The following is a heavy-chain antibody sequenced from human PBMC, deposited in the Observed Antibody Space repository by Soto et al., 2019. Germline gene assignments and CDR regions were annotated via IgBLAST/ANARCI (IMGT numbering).Heavy chain of an antibody. V-gene: IGHV4-31*03. J-gene: IGHJ6*02. D-gene: IGHD3-10*01. Sequence: QVQLQESGPGLVKPSQTLSLTCTVSGGSISSGGYYWSWIRQHPGKGLEWIGYIYYSGSTYYNPSLKRRVTISVDTSKNQFSLKLSSVTAADTAVYYCATETMVRGVYYGMDVWGQGTTVTVSS. CDR3: ATETMVRGVYYGMDV. CDR1: GGSISSGGYY. CDR2: IYYSGST.